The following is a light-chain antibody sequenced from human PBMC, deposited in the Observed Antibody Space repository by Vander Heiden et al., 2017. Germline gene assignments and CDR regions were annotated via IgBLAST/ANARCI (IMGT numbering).Light chain of an antibody. CDR1: QDISNY. V-gene: IGKV1-33*01. CDR2: DAS. CDR3: QQYDNLLLIT. Sequence: IQMPQSPSSLSASVGDRVTITCQASQDISNYLNWYQQKPGKAPKLLIYDASNLETGVPSRFRGSGSGTDFTCTISSLQPEDIATYYCQQYDNLLLITFGQGTRLEMK. J-gene: IGKJ5*01.